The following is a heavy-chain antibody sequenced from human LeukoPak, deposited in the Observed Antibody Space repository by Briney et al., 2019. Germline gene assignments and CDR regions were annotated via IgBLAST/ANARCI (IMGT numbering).Heavy chain of an antibody. CDR2: INPNSRGT. CDR1: GFTLTGYY. CDR3: AREWMTYYYDSSGYSPCDY. J-gene: IGHJ4*02. Sequence: ASVKVSCNASGFTLTGYYIHWVRQAPGQGLEWMGWINPNSRGTNYAQKFQGRVTMTRDTSISTAYMELSRLRSDDTAVYYCAREWMTYYYDSSGYSPCDYWGQGTLVTVSS. V-gene: IGHV1-2*02. D-gene: IGHD3-22*01.